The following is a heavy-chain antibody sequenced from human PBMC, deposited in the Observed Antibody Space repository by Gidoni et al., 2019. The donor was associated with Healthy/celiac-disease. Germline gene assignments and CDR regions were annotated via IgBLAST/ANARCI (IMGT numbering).Heavy chain of an antibody. CDR1: GVIFSRYG. J-gene: IGHJ6*02. CDR2: ISYDGSKK. D-gene: IGHD1-26*01. Sequence: QVQLLESGGGVVQRGRSLRLSCAAAGVIFSRYGMLWVRQAPLKGLGWVAVISYDGSKKYYADSVGGRFTISRDHSKNTLCLTMNSLRAEDTAVYCCAKDGEHCCYCYDMDVWGHGTTVTVSS. CDR3: AKDGEHCCYCYDMDV. V-gene: IGHV3-30*18.